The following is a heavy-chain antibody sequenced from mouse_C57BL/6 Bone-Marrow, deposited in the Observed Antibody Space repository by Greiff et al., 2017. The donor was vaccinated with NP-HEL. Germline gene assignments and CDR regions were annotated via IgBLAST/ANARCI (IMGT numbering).Heavy chain of an antibody. D-gene: IGHD1-1*01. CDR1: GYTFTSYW. J-gene: IGHJ1*03. V-gene: IGHV1-55*01. CDR2: IYPGSGST. Sequence: QVQLQQPGAELVKPGASVKMSCKASGYTFTSYWITWVKQRPGQGLEWIGDIYPGSGSTNYNEKFKSKATLTVDTSSSTAYMQLSSLTSEDSAVYYCARTYYYGSPRYFDVWGTGTTVTVSS. CDR3: ARTYYYGSPRYFDV.